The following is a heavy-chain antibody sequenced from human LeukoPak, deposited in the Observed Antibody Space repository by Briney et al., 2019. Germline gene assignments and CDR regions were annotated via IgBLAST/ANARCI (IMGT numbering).Heavy chain of an antibody. CDR1: GYTFTSYG. CDR3: ARDSVPTLYYYYYMDV. CDR2: ISAYNGNT. V-gene: IGHV1-18*01. D-gene: IGHD3-10*02. J-gene: IGHJ6*03. Sequence: ASVKVSCKASGYTFTSYGISWVRQAPGQGLEWMGWISAYNGNTNYAQKLQGRVTMTTDTSTSTAYMELRSLRSDDTAVYYCARDSVPTLYYYYYMDVWGKGTTVTVSS.